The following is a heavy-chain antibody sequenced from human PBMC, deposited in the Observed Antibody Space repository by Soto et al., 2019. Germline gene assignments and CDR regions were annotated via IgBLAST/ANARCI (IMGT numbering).Heavy chain of an antibody. CDR2: TNAGNGNT. CDR3: ARSPGYSYGDY. J-gene: IGHJ4*02. Sequence: ASVKVSCKASGYTFTSYAMHWVRQAPGQRLEWMGWTNAGNGNTKYSQKFQGRVTITRDTSASTAYMELSSLRSEGTAVYYCARSPGYSYGDYWGQGTLVTVSS. CDR1: GYTFTSYA. D-gene: IGHD5-18*01. V-gene: IGHV1-3*01.